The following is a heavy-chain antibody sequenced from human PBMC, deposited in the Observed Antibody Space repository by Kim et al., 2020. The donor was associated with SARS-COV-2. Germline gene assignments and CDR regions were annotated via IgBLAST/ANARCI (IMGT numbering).Heavy chain of an antibody. D-gene: IGHD5-12*01. Sequence: GGSLRLSCSASGFTFSSYAMHWVRQAPGKGLEYVSAISRNGGSTYYAYSVKGRFTISRDNSKNTLYLQMSSLRAEDTAVYYCVKDRAVGIVATITLDYWGQGTLVTVSS. CDR2: ISRNGGST. V-gene: IGHV3-64D*06. J-gene: IGHJ4*02. CDR3: VKDRAVGIVATITLDY. CDR1: GFTFSSYA.